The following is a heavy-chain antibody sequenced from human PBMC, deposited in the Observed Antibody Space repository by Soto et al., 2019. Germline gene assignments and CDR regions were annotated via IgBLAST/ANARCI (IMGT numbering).Heavy chain of an antibody. Sequence: QVQLQESGPKLVKPSQTLSLTCSVSGGSISTVGHYWTWIRQPPGKGLEWIGSIYHTGSTYYSKSLRSRLTISINTSKSQFSLRLSSLTAADTAVYYCARATGTLRSRNCDYWGQGSLVTVSS. D-gene: IGHD3-9*01. V-gene: IGHV4-31*03. CDR1: GGSISTVGHY. CDR2: IYHTGST. CDR3: ARATGTLRSRNCDY. J-gene: IGHJ4*02.